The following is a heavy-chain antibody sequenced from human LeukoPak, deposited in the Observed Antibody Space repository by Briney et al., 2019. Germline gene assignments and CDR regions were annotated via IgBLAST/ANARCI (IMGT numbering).Heavy chain of an antibody. CDR2: MYISGST. V-gene: IGHV4-4*09. D-gene: IGHD3-10*01. CDR1: GGSISGYF. Sequence: SETLSLTCSVSGGSISGYFWSWIRQPPGKELEWIGHMYISGSTNYNPSLKSRVTISEDTSKNQFYLNLSSVTAADTAVYYCARRYYYNLGSFPFDFWGQGTLVTVSS. CDR3: ARRYYYNLGSFPFDF. J-gene: IGHJ4*02.